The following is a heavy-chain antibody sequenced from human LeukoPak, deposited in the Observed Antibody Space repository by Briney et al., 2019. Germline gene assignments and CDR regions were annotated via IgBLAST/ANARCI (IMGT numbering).Heavy chain of an antibody. J-gene: IGHJ4*02. CDR2: IYYSGST. Sequence: RTSETLSLTCSVSGASISRSTYYWGWIRQPPGKGLEWIGTIYYSGSTYYNPSLKSRVTISGDTSKNQLSLKLNSVTAADTAVYYCARHRADMLTGFDYWGQGTLVTVSS. CDR3: ARHRADMLTGFDY. D-gene: IGHD2-2*01. V-gene: IGHV4-39*01. CDR1: GASISRSTYY.